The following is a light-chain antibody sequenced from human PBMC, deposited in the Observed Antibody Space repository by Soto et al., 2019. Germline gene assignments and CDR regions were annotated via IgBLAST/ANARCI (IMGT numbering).Light chain of an antibody. CDR2: KAS. J-gene: IGKJ2*01. Sequence: DIQMTQSPSTLSASVGDRVIITCRASQSISSYLAWYQQKPGKAPKLLIYKASSLESGVPSRFSGSGSGTEFTLTISSLQPDDFATYYCQQYISYLYTFGQGTKLEMK. V-gene: IGKV1-5*03. CDR3: QQYISYLYT. CDR1: QSISSY.